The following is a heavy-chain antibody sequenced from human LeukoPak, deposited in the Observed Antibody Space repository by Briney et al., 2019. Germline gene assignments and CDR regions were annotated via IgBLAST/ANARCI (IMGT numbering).Heavy chain of an antibody. V-gene: IGHV4-4*09. CDR1: GGSISSYY. D-gene: IGHD6-6*01. CDR3: ARTYSSSSHFDY. Sequence: SETLSLTCTVSGGSISSYYWSWIRQPPGKGLEWIGHIYTSGSTNYNPSPKSRVTISVDTSNNQFSLKVSSVTAADTAVYYCARTYSSSSHFDYWGQGTLVTVSS. J-gene: IGHJ4*02. CDR2: IYTSGST.